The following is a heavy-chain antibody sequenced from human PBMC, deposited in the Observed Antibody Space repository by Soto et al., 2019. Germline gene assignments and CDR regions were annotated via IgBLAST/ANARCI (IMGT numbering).Heavy chain of an antibody. CDR1: GYTFTSYG. CDR3: AGLDYSNNIDY. V-gene: IGHV1-18*04. J-gene: IGHJ4*01. Sequence: QVQLVQSGAEVKKPGASVKVSCKASGYTFTSYGISCVRQSPGQGLEWMGWISAYNGNTNYAQKLQGRVTMTTDTSPSTDYREVRRLLSYDTAVYYCAGLDYSNNIDYLGQGTLVTVSS. CDR2: ISAYNGNT. D-gene: IGHD4-4*01.